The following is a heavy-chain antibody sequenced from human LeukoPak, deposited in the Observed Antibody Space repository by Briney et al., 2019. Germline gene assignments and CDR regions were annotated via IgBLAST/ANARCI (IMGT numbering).Heavy chain of an antibody. CDR3: ARAIVLVTHFDY. J-gene: IGHJ4*02. CDR2: ISYDGSNK. V-gene: IGHV3-30-3*01. Sequence: PGRSLRLSCAASGFTFSSYAMHWVRQAPGKGLEWVALISYDGSNKYYADSVRGRFTISRDNSKNTLYLQMNSLRAEDTAVYYCARAIVLVTHFDYWGQGTLVTVPS. CDR1: GFTFSSYA. D-gene: IGHD3-22*01.